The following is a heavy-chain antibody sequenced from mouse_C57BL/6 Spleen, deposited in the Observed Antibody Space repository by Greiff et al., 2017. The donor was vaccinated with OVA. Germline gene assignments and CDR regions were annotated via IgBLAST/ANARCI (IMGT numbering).Heavy chain of an antibody. Sequence: QVQLQQSGAELVKPGASVKMSCKASGYTFTSYWITWVKQRPGQGLEWIGDIYPGSGSTNYNEKFKSKATLTVDTSSSTAYMQLSSLTSEDSAVYYCAGRGIYYGDHYYAMDYWGQGTSVTVSS. CDR1: GYTFTSYW. D-gene: IGHD2-13*01. CDR3: AGRGIYYGDHYYAMDY. V-gene: IGHV1-55*01. CDR2: IYPGSGST. J-gene: IGHJ4*01.